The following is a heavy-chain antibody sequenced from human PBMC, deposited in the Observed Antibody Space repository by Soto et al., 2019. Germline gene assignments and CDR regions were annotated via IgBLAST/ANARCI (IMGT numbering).Heavy chain of an antibody. CDR3: AKHNGLNWNSEGDAFDI. J-gene: IGHJ3*02. D-gene: IGHD1-7*01. Sequence: PGGSLRLSCAASGFTFDDYAMHWVRQAPGKGLEWVSGISWNSGSIGYADSVKGRFTISRDNAKNSLYLQMNSLRAEDTALYYCAKHNGLNWNSEGDAFDIWGQGTMVTVSS. V-gene: IGHV3-9*01. CDR2: ISWNSGSI. CDR1: GFTFDDYA.